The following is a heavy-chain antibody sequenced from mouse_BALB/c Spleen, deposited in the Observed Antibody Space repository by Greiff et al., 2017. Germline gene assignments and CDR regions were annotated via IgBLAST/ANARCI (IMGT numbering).Heavy chain of an antibody. CDR1: GYTFTSYT. V-gene: IGHV1-4*01. J-gene: IGHJ1*01. Sequence: QVQLQQSGAELARPGASVKMSCKASGYTFTSYTMHWVKQRPGQGLEWIGYINPSSGYTNYNQKFKDKATLTADKSSSTAYMQLSSLTSEDSAVYYGARGGGRGWYFDVWGAGTTVTVSS. CDR3: ARGGGRGWYFDV. CDR2: INPSSGYT. D-gene: IGHD3-3*01.